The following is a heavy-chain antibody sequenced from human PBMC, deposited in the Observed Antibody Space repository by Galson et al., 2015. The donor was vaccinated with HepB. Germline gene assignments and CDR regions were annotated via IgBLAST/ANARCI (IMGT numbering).Heavy chain of an antibody. J-gene: IGHJ4*02. D-gene: IGHD6-6*01. Sequence: SVKVSCKASGYTFTSHGISWVRQAPGRGLEWMGWISAYNGNTNYVQELQGRVTMTTDTSMSTAYMELRSLRSDDTAVYYCARARYSTSPPDYWGQGTLVTVSS. CDR1: GYTFTSHG. V-gene: IGHV1-18*04. CDR3: ARARYSTSPPDY. CDR2: ISAYNGNT.